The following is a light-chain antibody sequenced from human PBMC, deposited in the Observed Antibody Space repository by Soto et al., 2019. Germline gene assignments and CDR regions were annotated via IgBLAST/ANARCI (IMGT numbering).Light chain of an antibody. CDR2: DNN. CDR1: SSNIGNNY. V-gene: IGLV1-51*01. CDR3: GTWDSSLSAGL. J-gene: IGLJ2*01. Sequence: SVLTQPPSVSAAPGQKVTISCSGSSSNIGNNYVSWYQQLPGTAPKLLIYDNNKRPSGIPDRFSGSKSGTSATLGITGLQTGDEADYYCGTWDSSLSAGLFGGGTK.